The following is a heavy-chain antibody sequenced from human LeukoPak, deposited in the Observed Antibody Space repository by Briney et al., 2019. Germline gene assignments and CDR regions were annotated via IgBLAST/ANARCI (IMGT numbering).Heavy chain of an antibody. D-gene: IGHD5-24*01. CDR1: GGTFSSYA. V-gene: IGHV1-69*06. J-gene: IGHJ4*02. CDR3: ARSGGGYNLYYFDY. CDR2: IIPIFGTA. Sequence: ASVKVSCKASGGTFSSYAISWVRQAPGQGLEWMGGIIPIFGTANYAQKFQGRVTITADKSTSTAYMELSSLRSEDTAVYYCARSGGGYNLYYFDYWGQGTLVTVSS.